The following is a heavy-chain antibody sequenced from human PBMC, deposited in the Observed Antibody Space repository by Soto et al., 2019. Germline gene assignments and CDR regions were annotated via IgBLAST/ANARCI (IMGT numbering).Heavy chain of an antibody. D-gene: IGHD3-22*01. CDR1: GFSLSTSGVG. CDR2: IYWDDDK. J-gene: IGHJ4*02. Sequence: QITLKESGPTRVKSTQTLTLTCTFSGFSLSTSGVGVGWIRQPPGKALEWLALIYWDDDKRYSPSLETRLTITKDTSKNQVVLTMTNMDPVDTATYYCVHTYFGTIGYSCYFDNWGQGTLVTVSS. V-gene: IGHV2-5*02. CDR3: VHTYFGTIGYSCYFDN.